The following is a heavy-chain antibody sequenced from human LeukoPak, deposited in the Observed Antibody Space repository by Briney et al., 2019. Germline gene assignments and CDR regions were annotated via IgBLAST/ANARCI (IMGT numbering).Heavy chain of an antibody. D-gene: IGHD2-15*01. CDR3: ARGLPAVTTTHAFDI. J-gene: IGHJ3*02. Sequence: ASVKVSCKASGYTFTGYYMHWVRQAPGQGLEWMGWINPDNGGTYYAQKFQGRVTMTRDTSISTAYMELSRLRSDDTAVYYCARGLPAVTTTHAFDIWGQGTMVTVSS. CDR2: INPDNGGT. CDR1: GYTFTGYY. V-gene: IGHV1-2*02.